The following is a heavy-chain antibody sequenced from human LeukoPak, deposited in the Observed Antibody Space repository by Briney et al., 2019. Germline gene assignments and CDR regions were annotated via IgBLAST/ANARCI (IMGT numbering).Heavy chain of an antibody. CDR3: ARVKSYYYDTSDKDAFDI. V-gene: IGHV1-46*01. CDR1: GYTFTGYY. D-gene: IGHD3-22*01. Sequence: ASVKVSCKASGYTFTGYYMHWVRQAPGQGLEWMGIINPSGGSTSYAQKFQGRVTMTRDVSTSTVYMELSSLRSEDTAVYYCARVKSYYYDTSDKDAFDIWGQGTMVTVSS. J-gene: IGHJ3*02. CDR2: INPSGGST.